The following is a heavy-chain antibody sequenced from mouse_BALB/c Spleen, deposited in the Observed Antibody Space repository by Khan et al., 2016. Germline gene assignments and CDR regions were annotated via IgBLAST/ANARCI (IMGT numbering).Heavy chain of an antibody. CDR2: IWGDGTT. V-gene: IGHV2-6-7*01. J-gene: IGHJ4*01. Sequence: QVQLKESGPGLVAPSQSLSITCTVSGFSLIAYGVNWVRQPPGKSLEWLGMIWGDGTTDYNSALKSRLNITKDNSKSQVFLKMNSLQTDDTARYXCARDGWGYYAMDYWGQGTSVTVSS. CDR1: GFSLIAYG. CDR3: ARDGWGYYAMDY. D-gene: IGHD2-2*01.